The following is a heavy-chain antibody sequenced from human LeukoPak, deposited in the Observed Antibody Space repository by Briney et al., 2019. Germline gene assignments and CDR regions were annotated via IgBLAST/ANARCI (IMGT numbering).Heavy chain of an antibody. CDR1: GGSFSGYY. V-gene: IGHV4-34*01. CDR3: ARGKSDYDFWSGSYYYYMDV. Sequence: SETLSLTCAVYGGSFSGYYWSWIRQPPGKGLEWIGEINHSGSTNYNPSLKSRVTISVDTSKNQFSLKLSSVTAADTAVYYCARGKSDYDFWSGSYYYYMDVWGKGTTVTVSS. CDR2: INHSGST. J-gene: IGHJ6*03. D-gene: IGHD3-3*01.